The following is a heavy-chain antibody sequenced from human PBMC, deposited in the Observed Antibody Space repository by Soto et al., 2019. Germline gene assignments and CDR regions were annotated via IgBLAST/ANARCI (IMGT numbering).Heavy chain of an antibody. V-gene: IGHV3-23*01. CDR2: IRGSGGRT. J-gene: IGHJ3*02. D-gene: IGHD3-16*01. CDR3: AKGGYYSLFDI. CDR1: GFPFSSYA. Sequence: GGSLRLSCVASGFPFSSYAMSWVRQTPGKGLEWVSGIRGSGGRTYYADSVKGRFTISRDNSNNTLSLQMHILRVEDTAVYFCAKGGYYSLFDIWGQGTMVTVSS.